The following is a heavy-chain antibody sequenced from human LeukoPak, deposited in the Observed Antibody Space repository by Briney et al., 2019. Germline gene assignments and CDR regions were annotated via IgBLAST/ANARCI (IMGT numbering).Heavy chain of an antibody. Sequence: GGSLRLSCAASGFTFSDYYMSWIRQAPGKGLEWVSYISSSGSTIYYADSVKGRFTISRDNAKNSLYLQMNSLRAEDTAVYYCARLVYDFWSGYYREYYFDYWGQGTLVTVSS. J-gene: IGHJ4*02. CDR1: GFTFSDYY. CDR2: ISSSGSTI. D-gene: IGHD3/OR15-3a*01. CDR3: ARLVYDFWSGYYREYYFDY. V-gene: IGHV3-11*01.